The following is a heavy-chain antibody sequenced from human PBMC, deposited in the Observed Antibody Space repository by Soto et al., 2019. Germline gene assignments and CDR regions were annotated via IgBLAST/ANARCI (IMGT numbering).Heavy chain of an antibody. D-gene: IGHD6-19*01. J-gene: IGHJ4*02. Sequence: VGSLRLSCVASGFTFISSFMGWIRQAPGKGLEWVANINQDGGVTYYVDSVEGRFTISRDNTKDSLYLQMNSLRGEDTAIYYCARYYRGSGRYFFDYWGQGTPVTVSS. CDR3: ARYYRGSGRYFFDY. CDR1: GFTFISSF. V-gene: IGHV3-7*03. CDR2: INQDGGVT.